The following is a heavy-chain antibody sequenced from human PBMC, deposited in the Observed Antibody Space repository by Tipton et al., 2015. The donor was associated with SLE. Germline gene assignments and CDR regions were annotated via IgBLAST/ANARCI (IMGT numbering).Heavy chain of an antibody. V-gene: IGHV4-4*08. CDR3: ASGEGNYYFDF. CDR1: GRSFTIYS. J-gene: IGHJ4*02. CDR2: VSNTGGT. D-gene: IGHD3-3*01. Sequence: TLSLTCSVSGRSFTIYSWGWIRQTPLKGLEWIGYVSNTGGTNYNPSLKSRVTMSVDTSKNQFSLNLRSVTASDAAVYYCASGEGNYYFDFWGQGTRVTVSS.